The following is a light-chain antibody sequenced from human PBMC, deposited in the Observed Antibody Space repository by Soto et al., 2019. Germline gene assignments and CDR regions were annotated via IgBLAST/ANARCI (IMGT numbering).Light chain of an antibody. V-gene: IGKV3-11*01. CDR1: QSVSSY. CDR2: DAS. CDR3: QQRSNWPRGYT. J-gene: IGKJ2*01. Sequence: EIVLTQSPATLSLSPGERATLSCRASQSVSSYLAWYQQKPGQAPRLLIYDASNRATGIPARFSGSGSGTDFTLTISSLEPEDFAVYYCQQRSNWPRGYTFGQGTKLEMK.